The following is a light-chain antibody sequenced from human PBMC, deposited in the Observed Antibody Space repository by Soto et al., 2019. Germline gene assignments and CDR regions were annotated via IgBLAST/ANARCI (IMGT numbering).Light chain of an antibody. CDR1: QSVSSSY. Sequence: EIVLTQSPGTLSLSPGERATLSCRASQSVSSSYLAGYQQKPGQAPRLLICGASSRATGIPDRFSGSGSGTDFTLPISRLEPEDFAVSYCQQYGSARGVTFGPGAKVDIK. V-gene: IGKV3-20*01. J-gene: IGKJ3*01. CDR3: QQYGSARGVT. CDR2: GAS.